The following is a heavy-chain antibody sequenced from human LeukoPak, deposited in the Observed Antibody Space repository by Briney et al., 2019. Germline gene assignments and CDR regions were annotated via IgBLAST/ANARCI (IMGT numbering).Heavy chain of an antibody. D-gene: IGHD2-21*02. J-gene: IGHJ3*02. CDR1: GXSISSYY. V-gene: IGHV4-59*01. Sequence: SETLSLTCTVSGXSISSYYGSWIRQPPGKGLEWIGYIYYSGTTNYNPSLKSRITISVDTSKNQFSLKVRSVTAADTAVYYCARVGCGGDCYTDAFDIWGQGTMVTVSS. CDR3: ARVGCGGDCYTDAFDI. CDR2: IYYSGTT.